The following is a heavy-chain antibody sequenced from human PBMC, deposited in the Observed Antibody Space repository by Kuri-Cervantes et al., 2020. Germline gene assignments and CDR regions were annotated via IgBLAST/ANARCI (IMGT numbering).Heavy chain of an antibody. CDR2: ISSSGSDR. CDR1: EFTFSDYY. V-gene: IGHV3-11*01. J-gene: IGHJ4*02. Sequence: GGSLRLSCVASEFTFSDYYMSWVRQAPGKGLEWLSYISSSGSDRYYADSVKGRFTISRDNVKNSLYLQMNSLRAEDTALYYCARFSDSGYTFEVWGQGTLVTVSS. CDR3: ARFSDSGYTFEV. D-gene: IGHD6-25*01.